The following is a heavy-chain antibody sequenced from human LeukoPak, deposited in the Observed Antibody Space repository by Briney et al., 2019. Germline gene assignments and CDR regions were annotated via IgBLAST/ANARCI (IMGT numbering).Heavy chain of an antibody. Sequence: GESLKISCKGSGYSFTSYWISWVRQMPGKGLEWMGRTDPSDSYTNYSPSFQGHVTISADKSISTAYLQWSSLKASDTAMYYCASEYSGWYGEGNWGQGTLVTVSS. CDR1: GYSFTSYW. J-gene: IGHJ4*02. V-gene: IGHV5-10-1*01. CDR2: TDPSDSYT. D-gene: IGHD6-19*01. CDR3: ASEYSGWYGEGN.